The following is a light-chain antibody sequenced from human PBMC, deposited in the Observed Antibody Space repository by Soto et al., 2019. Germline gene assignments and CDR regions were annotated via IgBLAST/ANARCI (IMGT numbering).Light chain of an antibody. CDR1: SSDVGGYNY. CDR3: SSYTSSSTLV. V-gene: IGLV2-14*01. CDR2: EVS. J-gene: IGLJ3*02. Sequence: QSVLTQPASVSGSPGQSITISCIGTSSDVGGYNYVSWYQQYPGKAPKVMIYEVSNRPSGVSNRFSGSKSGNTASLTISGLQAEDEADYYCSSYTSSSTLVFGGGTKLTVL.